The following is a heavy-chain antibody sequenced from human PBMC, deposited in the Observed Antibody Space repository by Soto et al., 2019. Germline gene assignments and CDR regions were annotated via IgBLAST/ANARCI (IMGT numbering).Heavy chain of an antibody. V-gene: IGHV3-33*01. CDR1: GFTFSIYG. Sequence: GGSLRLSCAASGFTFSIYGMQWVRQAPGKGLEWVAVIRYDGSNQYYADSVRGRFTISRDNPKNTLYLQMNGLGAEDTAVYYCARAGYSISPYHYGLDVWGQGTTVTVSS. J-gene: IGHJ6*02. D-gene: IGHD6-6*01. CDR2: IRYDGSNQ. CDR3: ARAGYSISPYHYGLDV.